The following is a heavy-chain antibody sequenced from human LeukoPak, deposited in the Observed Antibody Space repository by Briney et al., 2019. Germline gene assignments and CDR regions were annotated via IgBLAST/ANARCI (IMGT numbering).Heavy chain of an antibody. V-gene: IGHV4-39*06. J-gene: IGHJ4*02. CDR2: IYYSGST. D-gene: IGHD6-13*01. CDR1: GGSISSSTYY. CDR3: VRSASITAAGLDY. Sequence: KPSETLSLTCTVSGGSISSSTYYWGWIRQPPGKGLEWIGSIYYSGSTIYNPSLKSRLTISVDTSKNQLPLSLSSVTAADTAVYYCVRSASITAAGLDYWGQGTLVTVSS.